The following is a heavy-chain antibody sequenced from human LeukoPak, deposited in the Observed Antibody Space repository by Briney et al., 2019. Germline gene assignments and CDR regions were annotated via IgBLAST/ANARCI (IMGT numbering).Heavy chain of an antibody. Sequence: PGGSLRLSCAASGFTFSDHYMDWVRQAPGKGLEWVGRTRDKAASYTTEYAASVKGRFTVSRDDSKNSLYLQMNSLRTEDTAVYYCVGSSLGPGDLDYWGQGTLVTVSS. CDR2: TRDKAASYTT. V-gene: IGHV3-72*01. J-gene: IGHJ4*02. CDR3: VGSSLGPGDLDY. D-gene: IGHD1-26*01. CDR1: GFTFSDHY.